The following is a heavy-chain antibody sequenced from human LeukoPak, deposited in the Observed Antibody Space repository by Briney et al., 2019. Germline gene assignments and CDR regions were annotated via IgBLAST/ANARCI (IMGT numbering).Heavy chain of an antibody. Sequence: PGGSLRLSCAASGFTFSSYAMSWVRQAPGKGLEGVSTISGSGGNTYFADSVKGGFTISRDNSKNTLYLQMNSLRVEDTAVYYCAIRSGPPPQNWGQGTLVTVSS. V-gene: IGHV3-23*01. J-gene: IGHJ4*01. CDR3: AIRSGPPPQN. CDR1: GFTFSSYA. CDR2: ISGSGGNT. D-gene: IGHD3-3*01.